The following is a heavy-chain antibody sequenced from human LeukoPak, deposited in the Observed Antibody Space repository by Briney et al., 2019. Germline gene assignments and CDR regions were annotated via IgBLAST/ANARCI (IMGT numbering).Heavy chain of an antibody. CDR2: IYYSGST. V-gene: IGHV4-59*01. D-gene: IGHD6-6*01. Sequence: SETLSLTCTVSGGSISSYYWSWIRQPPGKGLEWIGYIYYSGSTNYNPSLKSRVAISVDTSKNQFSLKLSSVTAADTAVYYCARQVAARAPFDIWGQGTMVTVSS. J-gene: IGHJ3*02. CDR1: GGSISSYY. CDR3: ARQVAARAPFDI.